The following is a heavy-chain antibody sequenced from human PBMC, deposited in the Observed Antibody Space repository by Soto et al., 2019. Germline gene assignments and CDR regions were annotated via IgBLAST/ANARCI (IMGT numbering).Heavy chain of an antibody. CDR2: ISSGGGTT. CDR1: GFSFRNYA. D-gene: IGHD3-3*02. J-gene: IGHJ6*01. CDR3: AKFKGGRAPFYGMDA. Sequence: DEQLVESGGGSLQPGASLRLSCAASGFSFRNYAMTWVRQSPGKGLEWVSLISSGGGTTNYADSVKGRFSISRDNSQNMLYLQMNGLRGEDTALYYCAKFKGGRAPFYGMDAWGQGTMVIVSS. V-gene: IGHV3-23*04.